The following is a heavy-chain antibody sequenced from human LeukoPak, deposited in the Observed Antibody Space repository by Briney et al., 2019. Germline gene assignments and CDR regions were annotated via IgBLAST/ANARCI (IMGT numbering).Heavy chain of an antibody. CDR2: IYYSGST. J-gene: IGHJ4*02. D-gene: IGHD5-12*01. CDR3: AVIYSGYDLGFDY. CDR1: GGSVSSSSYY. Sequence: SETLSLTCTVSGGSVSSSSYYWGWIRQPPGKGLEWIGSIYYSGSTYYNPSLESRVTISVDTSKNQFSLKLSSVTAADTAVYYCAVIYSGYDLGFDYWGQGTLVTVSS. V-gene: IGHV4-39*01.